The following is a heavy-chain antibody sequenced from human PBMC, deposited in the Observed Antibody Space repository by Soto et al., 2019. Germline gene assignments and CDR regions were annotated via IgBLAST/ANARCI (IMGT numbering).Heavy chain of an antibody. Sequence: PGGSLRLSCAGSGFSFSAYGMSCVRQAPCMGLEWVSWVSDTVATTHYADSVSGRFTISKDNAKNTVYLQMSRLRAEDTAVYFCARGGRTWYGFDFWGQGALVTVSS. CDR1: GFSFSAYG. D-gene: IGHD4-17*01. V-gene: IGHV3-23*01. CDR2: VSDTVATT. CDR3: ARGGRTWYGFDF. J-gene: IGHJ4*02.